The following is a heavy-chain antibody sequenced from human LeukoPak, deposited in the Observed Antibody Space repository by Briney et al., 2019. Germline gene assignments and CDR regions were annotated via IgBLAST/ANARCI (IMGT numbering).Heavy chain of an antibody. D-gene: IGHD6-19*01. J-gene: IGHJ5*02. CDR2: IYSGGST. V-gene: IGHV3-66*01. CDR1: GFSFSTYP. Sequence: PGGSLRLSCTASGFSFSTYPMSWVRQAPGKGLEWVSVIYSGGSTYYSDSVKGRFTISRDNSKSTLYLQMNSLRAEDTAVYYCATDLAVAGTPFNWFDPWGQGTLVTVSA. CDR3: ATDLAVAGTPFNWFDP.